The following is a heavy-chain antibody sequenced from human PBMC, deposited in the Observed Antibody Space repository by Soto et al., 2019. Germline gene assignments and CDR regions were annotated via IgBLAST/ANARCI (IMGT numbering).Heavy chain of an antibody. CDR3: VRDIVVVVAASRYYYGMDV. CDR2: IIPIFGTA. V-gene: IGHV1-69*06. D-gene: IGHD2-15*01. CDR1: GGTFSSYA. Sequence: QVQLVQSGDEVKKPGSSVKVSCKASGGTFSSYAISWVRQAPGQGLEWMGGIIPIFGTANYAQKFQGRVTITADKSTSTAHMELSSLRSEDTAVYYCVRDIVVVVAASRYYYGMDVWGQGTTVTVSS. J-gene: IGHJ6*02.